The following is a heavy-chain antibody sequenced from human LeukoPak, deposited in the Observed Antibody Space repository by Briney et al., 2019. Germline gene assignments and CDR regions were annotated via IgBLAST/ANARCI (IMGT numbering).Heavy chain of an antibody. CDR3: ARARRTRNMYGEYVVLFDY. D-gene: IGHD4-17*01. Sequence: ASVKVSCKASGYTFTGYYMHWVRQAPGQGLEWMGWINPNSGGTNYAQKFQGRVTMTRDTSISTAYMELSRLRSDDTAVYYCARARRTRNMYGEYVVLFDYWGRGTLVTVSS. CDR2: INPNSGGT. V-gene: IGHV1-2*02. J-gene: IGHJ4*02. CDR1: GYTFTGYY.